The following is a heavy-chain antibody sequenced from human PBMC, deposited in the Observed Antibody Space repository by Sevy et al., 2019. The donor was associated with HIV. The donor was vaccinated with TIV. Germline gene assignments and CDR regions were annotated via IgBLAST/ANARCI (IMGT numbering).Heavy chain of an antibody. J-gene: IGHJ4*02. CDR2: ISGSGGST. CDR3: AKALWFGGLYGYFDY. CDR1: GFTFSSYA. V-gene: IGHV3-23*01. D-gene: IGHD3-10*01. Sequence: GGSLRLSCAASGFTFSSYAMSWVRQAPGKGLEWVSAISGSGGSTYYADSVKGRFTISRDNSKNTLYLQMNSLRAEDTAVYYCAKALWFGGLYGYFDYWGQGTLVTVSS.